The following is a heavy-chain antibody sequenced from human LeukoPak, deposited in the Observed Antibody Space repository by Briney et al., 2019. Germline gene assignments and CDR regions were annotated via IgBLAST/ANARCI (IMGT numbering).Heavy chain of an antibody. V-gene: IGHV1-46*01. CDR1: GYTFTNSY. D-gene: IGHD5-24*01. CDR2: INPDGGNT. Sequence: ASVKVSCKASGYTFTNSYIQRVRQAPGQVLEWMGLINPDGGNTNYAQNFQGRVTLTRDTSTSTVYMELSSLRSEDTAIYYCARIRDGYNDAYDLWGQGTVVTVPS. J-gene: IGHJ3*01. CDR3: ARIRDGYNDAYDL.